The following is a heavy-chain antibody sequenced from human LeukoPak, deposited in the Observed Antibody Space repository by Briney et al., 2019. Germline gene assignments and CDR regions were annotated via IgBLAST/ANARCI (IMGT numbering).Heavy chain of an antibody. CDR2: ISYDGSNK. CDR1: GFTFSSYA. J-gene: IGHJ6*02. Sequence: GGSLRLSCAASGFTFSSYAMHWVRQAPGKGLEWVAVISYDGSNKYYADSVKGRFTISRDNSKNTLYLQMNSLRAVDTAVYYCARDESSGYSYGTYYYYGMDVWGQGTTVTVSS. V-gene: IGHV3-30-3*01. CDR3: ARDESSGYSYGTYYYYGMDV. D-gene: IGHD5-18*01.